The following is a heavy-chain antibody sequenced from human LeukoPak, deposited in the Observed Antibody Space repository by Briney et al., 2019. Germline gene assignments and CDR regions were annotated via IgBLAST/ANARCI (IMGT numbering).Heavy chain of an antibody. CDR2: IYHSGSA. V-gene: IGHV4-38-2*02. Sequence: PSETLSLTCTVSDYSISSGYYWGWIRQSPGKGLEWIGTIYHSGSAYYSPSLRSRVTISVDTSKNQFSLKMSSVTAADTAVYYCAREGNSGSYENYFDSWGQGMLVTVSS. J-gene: IGHJ4*02. D-gene: IGHD1-26*01. CDR3: AREGNSGSYENYFDS. CDR1: DYSISSGYY.